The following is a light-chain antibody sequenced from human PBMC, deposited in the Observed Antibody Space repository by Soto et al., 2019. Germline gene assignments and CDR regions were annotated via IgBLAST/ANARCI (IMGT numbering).Light chain of an antibody. CDR3: QQYYSTPWT. Sequence: DIVMTQSPDSLAVSLGERATINCKSSQSVLYSSNNKNYLAWYQQKPGQPPKLLIYWASTRESGVPDRFSGSGSRTDFTLTISSLKAEDVAVYYCQQYYSTPWTFGKGTKVEVK. V-gene: IGKV4-1*01. CDR2: WAS. J-gene: IGKJ1*01. CDR1: QSVLYSSNNKNY.